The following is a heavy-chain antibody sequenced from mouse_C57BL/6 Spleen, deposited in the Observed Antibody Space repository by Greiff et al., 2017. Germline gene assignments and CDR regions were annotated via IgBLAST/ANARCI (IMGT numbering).Heavy chain of an antibody. CDR2: INPNTGGT. CDR1: GYTFTDYY. CDR3: ARSFYDYDGDY. J-gene: IGHJ2*01. Sequence: EVQLQQSGPELVKPGASVKISCKASGYTFTDYYMNWVKQSHGKSLEWIGDINPNTGGTSYNQKFKGKATLTVDKSSSTAYMELRSLTSEDSAVYYCARSFYDYDGDYWGQGTTLTVSS. V-gene: IGHV1-26*01. D-gene: IGHD2-4*01.